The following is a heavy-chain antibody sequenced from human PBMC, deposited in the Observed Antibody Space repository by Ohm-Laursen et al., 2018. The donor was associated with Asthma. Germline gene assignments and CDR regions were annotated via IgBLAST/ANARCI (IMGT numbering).Heavy chain of an antibody. CDR3: ASQQYSSSWHSFDY. Sequence: SLRLSCAASGFPFSLYAMDWVRQAPGKGLEWLSYISSDITTIYYADSVKGRFTISRDNSKNTLYLQMNSLRAEDTAVYYCASQQYSSSWHSFDYWGQGTLVTVSS. CDR1: GFPFSLYA. D-gene: IGHD6-13*01. J-gene: IGHJ4*02. V-gene: IGHV3-48*01. CDR2: ISSDITTI.